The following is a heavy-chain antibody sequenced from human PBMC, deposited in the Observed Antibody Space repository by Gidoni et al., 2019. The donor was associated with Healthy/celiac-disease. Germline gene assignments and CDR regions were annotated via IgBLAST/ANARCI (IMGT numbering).Heavy chain of an antibody. CDR1: GGTFSSYA. CDR2: SIPIVGTA. J-gene: IGHJ5*02. Sequence: QVQLVQSGAEVTKLGSSVKVACKAYGGTFSSYAISWVRQAPGQGLEWMGGSIPIVGTANYAQKYQGRVTITADESTSTAYMKLSSLRAEDTAVYYCAREGAVDPQPLGKIYNWFDPWGQGTLVTVSS. D-gene: IGHD6-13*01. CDR3: AREGAVDPQPLGKIYNWFDP. V-gene: IGHV1-69*01.